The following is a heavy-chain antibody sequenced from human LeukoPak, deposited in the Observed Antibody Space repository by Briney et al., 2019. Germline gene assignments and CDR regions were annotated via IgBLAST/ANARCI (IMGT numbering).Heavy chain of an antibody. D-gene: IGHD2-2*01. Sequence: SETLSLTCTVSGGSISSSSYYWGWIRQPPGKGLEWIGSIYCSGSTYYNPSLKSRVTISVDMSKNQFSLNLSSVTAADTAVYYCARTAYCSSTSCYHIWDYWGQGTLVTVSS. J-gene: IGHJ4*02. CDR1: GGSISSSSYY. V-gene: IGHV4-39*07. CDR3: ARTAYCSSTSCYHIWDY. CDR2: IYCSGST.